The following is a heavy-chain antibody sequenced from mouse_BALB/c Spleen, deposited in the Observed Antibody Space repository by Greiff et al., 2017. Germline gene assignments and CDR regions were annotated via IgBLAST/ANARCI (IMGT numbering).Heavy chain of an antibody. D-gene: IGHD2-1*01. V-gene: IGHV2-9*02. Sequence: VKLMESGPGLVAPSQSLSITCTVSGFSLTSYGVHWVRQPPGKGLEWLGVIWAGGSTNYNSALMSRLSISKDNSKSQVFLKMNSLQTDDTAMYYCARGAVYYGNFGLFAYWGQGTLVTVSA. CDR3: ARGAVYYGNFGLFAY. CDR2: IWAGGST. J-gene: IGHJ3*01. CDR1: GFSLTSYG.